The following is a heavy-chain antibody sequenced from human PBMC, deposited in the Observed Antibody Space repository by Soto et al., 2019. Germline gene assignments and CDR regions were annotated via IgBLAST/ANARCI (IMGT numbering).Heavy chain of an antibody. Sequence: SETLSLTCTVSGGSINSGDYYWTWVRQPPGKGLEWIGKIFHSGSTHYTPPLQSRATISLDTSKNHFSLKLSSVTTADTAVYYCARDRYYGSETYYNFYSGMDVWGQGTTVTVSS. V-gene: IGHV4-30-4*01. CDR3: ARDRYYGSETYYNFYSGMDV. D-gene: IGHD3-10*01. CDR1: GGSINSGDYY. CDR2: IFHSGST. J-gene: IGHJ6*02.